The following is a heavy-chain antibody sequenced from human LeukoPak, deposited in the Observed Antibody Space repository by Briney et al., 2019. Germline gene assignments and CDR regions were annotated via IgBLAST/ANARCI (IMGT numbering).Heavy chain of an antibody. D-gene: IGHD1-26*01. CDR1: GGSISSSSYY. Sequence: SETLSLTCTVSGGSISSSSYYWGWIRQPPGKGLEWIGSIYYSGSTYYNPSLKSRVTISVDTSKNQFSLKLSSVIAADTAVYYCARDEGGSYFNYWGQGTLVTVSS. J-gene: IGHJ4*02. V-gene: IGHV4-39*01. CDR2: IYYSGST. CDR3: ARDEGGSYFNY.